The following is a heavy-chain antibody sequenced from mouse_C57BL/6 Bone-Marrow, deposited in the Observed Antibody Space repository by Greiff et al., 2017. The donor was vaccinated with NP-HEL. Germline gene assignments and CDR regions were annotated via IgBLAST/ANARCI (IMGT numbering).Heavy chain of an antibody. CDR1: GYSITSGYY. D-gene: IGHD2-2*01. Sequence: EVKLMESGPGLVKPSQSLSLTCSVTGYSITSGYYWNWIRQFPGNKLEWMGYISYDGSNNYNPSLKNRISITRDTSKNQFFLKLNSVTTEDTATYYCARALYGYDWFAYWGQGTLVTVSA. CDR2: ISYDGSN. J-gene: IGHJ3*01. V-gene: IGHV3-6*01. CDR3: ARALYGYDWFAY.